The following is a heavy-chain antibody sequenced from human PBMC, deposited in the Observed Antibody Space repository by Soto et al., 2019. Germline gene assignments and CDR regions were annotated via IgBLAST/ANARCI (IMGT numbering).Heavy chain of an antibody. Sequence: QITLKESGPTLVRPTQTLTLTCAFSGFSLSTSGVGVGWFRQPPGKALEWLAVIYWDDSKHYSPSLRSRLTITKDTSKNQVVLTMTTIAPTDTCTYYCAHTGPEDRPLDSWGQGTLVTVSS. CDR3: AHTGPEDRPLDS. J-gene: IGHJ4*02. CDR2: IYWDDSK. D-gene: IGHD6-6*01. V-gene: IGHV2-5*02. CDR1: GFSLSTSGVG.